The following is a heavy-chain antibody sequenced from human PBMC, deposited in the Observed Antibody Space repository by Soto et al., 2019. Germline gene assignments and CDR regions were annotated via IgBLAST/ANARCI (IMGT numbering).Heavy chain of an antibody. D-gene: IGHD4-17*01. CDR2: ISAYNGNT. V-gene: IGHV1-18*01. CDR3: ARAVTTQYYYYMDF. Sequence: ASVKVSCKASGYTFTSYGISWVRQAPGQGLEWMGWISAYNGNTNYAQKLQGRVTMTTDTSTSTAYMELRSLRSDDTAVYYCARAVTTQYYYYMDFWGKGTTVTVSS. J-gene: IGHJ6*03. CDR1: GYTFTSYG.